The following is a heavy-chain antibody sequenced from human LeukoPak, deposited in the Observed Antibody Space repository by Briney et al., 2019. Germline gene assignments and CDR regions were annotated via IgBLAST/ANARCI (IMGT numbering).Heavy chain of an antibody. D-gene: IGHD3-10*01. Sequence: PGGSLRLSCAASGFTFSSYSMNWVRQAPGKGLEWVSSISSSSSYICYADSVKGRFTISRDNAKNSLYLQMNSLRAEDTAVYYCARDRAPGSGSYDAFDIWGQGTMVTVSS. CDR1: GFTFSSYS. J-gene: IGHJ3*02. CDR2: ISSSSSYI. V-gene: IGHV3-21*01. CDR3: ARDRAPGSGSYDAFDI.